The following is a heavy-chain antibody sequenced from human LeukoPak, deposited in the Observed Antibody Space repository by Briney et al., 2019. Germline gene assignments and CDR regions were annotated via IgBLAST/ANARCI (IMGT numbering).Heavy chain of an antibody. V-gene: IGHV3-23*01. CDR3: ARDLLPHYYYDTSGSPGY. CDR2: ISGSGGST. D-gene: IGHD3-22*01. J-gene: IGHJ4*02. CDR1: GFTFSSYA. Sequence: GGSLRLSCAASGFTFSSYAMSWVRQAPGKGLEWVSGISGSGGSTYYADSVKGRFTISGDNSKNTLYLQMISLRAEDTAVYYCARDLLPHYYYDTSGSPGYWGQGTLVTVSS.